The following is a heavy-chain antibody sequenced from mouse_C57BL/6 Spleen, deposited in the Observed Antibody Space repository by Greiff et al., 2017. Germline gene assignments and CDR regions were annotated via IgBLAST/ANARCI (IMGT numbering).Heavy chain of an antibody. V-gene: IGHV1-72*01. J-gene: IGHJ4*01. Sequence: QVQLQQSGAELVKPGASVKLSCKASGYTFTSYWMHWVKQRPGRGLEWIGRIDPNSGGTKYNEKFKSKATLTEAKPSSTAYMQLSSLTSEDSAVYYCAREEVSFYDGYYGYAMDYWGQGTSVTVSS. D-gene: IGHD2-3*01. CDR1: GYTFTSYW. CDR3: AREEVSFYDGYYGYAMDY. CDR2: IDPNSGGT.